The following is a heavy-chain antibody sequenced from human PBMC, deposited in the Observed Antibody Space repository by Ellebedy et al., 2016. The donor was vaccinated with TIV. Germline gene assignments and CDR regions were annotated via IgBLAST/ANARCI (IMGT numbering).Heavy chain of an antibody. CDR3: AKENDGMDV. V-gene: IGHV4-34*01. Sequence: MPGGSLRLSCAVSGGSFSGYFLTWFRQSPGKGLEWIGEVNHNGNTNYNPSLKSRVTISVDKSKNQFSMKLNSVSAADTAVYYCAKENDGMDVWGHGTTVTVSS. CDR1: GGSFSGYF. J-gene: IGHJ6*02. CDR2: VNHNGNT.